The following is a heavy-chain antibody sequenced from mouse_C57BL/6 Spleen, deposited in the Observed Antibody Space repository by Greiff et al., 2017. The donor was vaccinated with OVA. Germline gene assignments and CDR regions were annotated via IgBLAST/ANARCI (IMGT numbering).Heavy chain of an antibody. D-gene: IGHD1-2*01. CDR2: IDPSDSYT. Sequence: VQLQQSGAELVMPGASVKLSCKASGYTFTSYWMHWVKQRPGQGLEWIGEIDPSDSYTNYNQKFKGKSTLTVDKSSSTAYMQLSSLTSEDSAVYYCARPLLRSAWFAYWGQGTLVTVSA. J-gene: IGHJ3*01. V-gene: IGHV1-69*01. CDR1: GYTFTSYW. CDR3: ARPLLRSAWFAY.